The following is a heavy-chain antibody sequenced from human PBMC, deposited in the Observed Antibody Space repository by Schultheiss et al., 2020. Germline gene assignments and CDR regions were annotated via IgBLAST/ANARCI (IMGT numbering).Heavy chain of an antibody. CDR3: ARRETYYYDSSGHDAFDI. Sequence: GESLKISCKGSGYSFTSYWIGWVRQMPGKGLEWMGRIDPSDSYTNYSPSFQGQVTISADKSISTAYLQWSSLKASDTAMYYCARRETYYYDSSGHDAFDIWGQGTMVTVSS. V-gene: IGHV5-10-1*04. CDR2: IDPSDSYT. CDR1: GYSFTSYW. D-gene: IGHD3-22*01. J-gene: IGHJ3*02.